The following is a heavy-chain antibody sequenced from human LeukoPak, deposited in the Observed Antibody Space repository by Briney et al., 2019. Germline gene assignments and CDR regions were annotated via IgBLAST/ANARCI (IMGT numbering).Heavy chain of an antibody. CDR3: ASTYGDYGGYYFDY. CDR2: ISAYNGNT. J-gene: IGHJ4*02. V-gene: IGHV1-18*01. D-gene: IGHD4-17*01. Sequence: ISAYNGNTNYAQKLQGRVTMTTDTSTSTAYMELRSLRSEDTAVYYCASTYGDYGGYYFDYWGQGTLVTVSS.